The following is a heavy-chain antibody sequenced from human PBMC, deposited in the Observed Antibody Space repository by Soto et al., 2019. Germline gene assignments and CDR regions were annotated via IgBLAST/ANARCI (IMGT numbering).Heavy chain of an antibody. CDR2: IKEDGSEK. J-gene: IGHJ5*02. CDR3: TRDVGDS. CDR1: GFTFSNDW. Sequence: EVQVVESGGTLVQPGGSLRLSCAASGFTFSNDWMTWVRQAAGKGLEWVANIKEDGSEKYYADSVKGRFTISRDNAKNSLYLQMSSLRAEDTAVYYCTRDVGDSWGQGTLVTVSS. D-gene: IGHD2-15*01. V-gene: IGHV3-7*01.